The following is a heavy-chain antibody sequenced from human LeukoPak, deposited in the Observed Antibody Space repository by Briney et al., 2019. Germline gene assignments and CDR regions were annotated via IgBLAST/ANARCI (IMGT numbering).Heavy chain of an antibody. J-gene: IGHJ6*02. CDR3: ATSADFWMGYYYGMDV. CDR2: IIPIFGTA. V-gene: IGHV1-69*13. CDR1: GGTFSSYA. D-gene: IGHD3-3*01. Sequence: SVNVSCKASGGTFSSYAISWVRQAPGQGLEWMGGIIPIFGTANYAQKFQGRVTITADESTSTAYMELSSLRSEDTAVYYCATSADFWMGYYYGMDVWGQGTTVTVSS.